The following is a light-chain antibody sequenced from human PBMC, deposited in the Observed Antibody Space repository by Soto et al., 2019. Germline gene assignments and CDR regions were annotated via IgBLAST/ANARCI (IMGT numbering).Light chain of an antibody. CDR3: QQDDTLPLT. CDR2: DAS. J-gene: IGKJ4*01. V-gene: IGKV1-33*01. Sequence: DIPMTQSPSSLSASVGDRVTISCQASQDINNYLNGYQQKPGKAPKLLIYDASDLETGVPSRFSGSGSGTDFSFTISNLQPEDAATYYCQQDDTLPLTFGGGTRLEIK. CDR1: QDINNY.